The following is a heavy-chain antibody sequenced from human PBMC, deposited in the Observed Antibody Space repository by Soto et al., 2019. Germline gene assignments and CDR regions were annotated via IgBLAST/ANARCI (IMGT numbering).Heavy chain of an antibody. CDR1: GFSLTTTMC. Sequence: SGPTLVNPTETLTLTCTFSGFSLTTTMCVSWIRQAPGKGLEWLGLIDREDEKYYNTSLKTRLSISRGTFRNQVVLTMTNMDPPDTATYYCARVRGSGSIKDYSFDHWGHGTLVTVSS. CDR2: IDREDEK. V-gene: IGHV2-70*01. CDR3: ARVRGSGSIKDYSFDH. J-gene: IGHJ4*01. D-gene: IGHD3-10*01.